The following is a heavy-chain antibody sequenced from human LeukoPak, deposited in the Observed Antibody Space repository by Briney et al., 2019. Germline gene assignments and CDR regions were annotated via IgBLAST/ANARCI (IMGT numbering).Heavy chain of an antibody. CDR2: IRSKTYGGTT. V-gene: IGHV3-49*04. Sequence: KPGRSLRLSCTASGFIFGDYALSWVRQAPGKGLEWVAFIRSKTYGGTTEYAASVNGRFTISRDDSRSIAYLQMNSLRTDDTAVYYCSRVPDPWMGFDYWGQGTLVTVSS. CDR1: GFIFGDYA. CDR3: SRVPDPWMGFDY. D-gene: IGHD5-12*01. J-gene: IGHJ4*02.